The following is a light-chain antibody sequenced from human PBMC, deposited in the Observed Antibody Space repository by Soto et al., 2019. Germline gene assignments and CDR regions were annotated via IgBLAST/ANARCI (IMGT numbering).Light chain of an antibody. J-gene: IGLJ2*01. CDR1: SSDVGGYNY. V-gene: IGLV2-8*01. CDR2: EVS. Sequence: QSALTQPPSASGSPGQSVTISCTGTSSDVGGYNYVSWYQQHPGKAPKLMIYEVSKRPSGVPDRFPGSKSGNTASLTVSGLQAEDEADYYCSSYAGSNNSRVFGGGTKVTVL. CDR3: SSYAGSNNSRV.